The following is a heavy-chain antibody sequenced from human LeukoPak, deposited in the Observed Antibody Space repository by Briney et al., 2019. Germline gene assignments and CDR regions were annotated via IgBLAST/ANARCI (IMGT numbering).Heavy chain of an antibody. CDR2: IYYSGST. V-gene: IGHV4-31*03. CDR1: GGSISSGDYY. D-gene: IGHD4-17*01. CDR3: ARGDYADY. Sequence: SQTLSLTCIVSGGSISSGDYYWSWIRHHPGKGLEWIGYIYYSGSTYYNPSLKSRVTISVDTSKNQFSLKLTSVTAADTAVYYCARGDYADYWGQGTLVTVSS. J-gene: IGHJ4*02.